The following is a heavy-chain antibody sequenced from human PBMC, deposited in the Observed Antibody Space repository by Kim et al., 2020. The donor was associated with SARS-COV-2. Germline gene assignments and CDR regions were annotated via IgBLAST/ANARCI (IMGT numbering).Heavy chain of an antibody. V-gene: IGHV3-30*04. D-gene: IGHD5-18*01. J-gene: IGHJ6*02. CDR3: ARDWLQLGYYYYYGMDV. CDR2: ISYDGSNK. CDR1: GFTFSSYA. Sequence: GGSLRLSCAASGFTFSSYAMHWVRQAPGKGLEWVAVISYDGSNKYYADSVKGRFTISRDNSKNTLYLQMNSLRAEDTAVYYCARDWLQLGYYYYYGMDVWGQGTTVTVSS.